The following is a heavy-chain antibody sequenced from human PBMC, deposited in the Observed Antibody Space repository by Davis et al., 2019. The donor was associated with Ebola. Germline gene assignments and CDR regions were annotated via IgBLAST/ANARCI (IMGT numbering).Heavy chain of an antibody. V-gene: IGHV3-30*18. J-gene: IGHJ4*02. CDR2: ISYDGSNK. D-gene: IGHD1-7*01. Sequence: GESLKISCAASGFTFSSYGMHWVRQAPGKGLEWVAVISYDGSNKYYADSVKGRFTISRDNSKNTLYLQMNSLRAEDTAVYYCTKLELRDYWGQGTLVTVSS. CDR3: TKLELRDY. CDR1: GFTFSSYG.